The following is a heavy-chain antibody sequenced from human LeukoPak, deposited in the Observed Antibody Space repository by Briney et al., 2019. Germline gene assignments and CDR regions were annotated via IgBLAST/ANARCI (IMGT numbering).Heavy chain of an antibody. V-gene: IGHV1-69*13. Sequence: ASVKVSFKASGGTFSSYAISWVRQAPGQGLEWMGGIIPIFGTANYAQKFQGRVTITADESTSTAYMELSSLRSEDTAVYYCARGIGGHNWFDPWGQGTLVTVSS. CDR3: ARGIGGHNWFDP. CDR2: IIPIFGTA. D-gene: IGHD2-15*01. CDR1: GGTFSSYA. J-gene: IGHJ5*02.